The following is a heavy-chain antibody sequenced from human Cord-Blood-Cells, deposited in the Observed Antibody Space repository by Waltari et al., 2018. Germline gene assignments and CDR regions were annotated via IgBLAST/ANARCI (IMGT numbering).Heavy chain of an antibody. J-gene: IGHJ5*02. Sequence: QVQLQQWGAGLLKPSETLSLTCAVYGGSFSGYYWSWIRQPPGKGLEWIGEINHSGSTNYNPSLKSRVTISVDTSKNQFSLKLSPVTAADTAVYYCARARSIAARWFDPWGQGTLVTVSS. D-gene: IGHD6-6*01. CDR1: GGSFSGYY. CDR2: INHSGST. CDR3: ARARSIAARWFDP. V-gene: IGHV4-34*01.